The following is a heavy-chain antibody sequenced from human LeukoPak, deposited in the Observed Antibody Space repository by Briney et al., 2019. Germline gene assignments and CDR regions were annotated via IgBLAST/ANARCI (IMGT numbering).Heavy chain of an antibody. CDR1: GYTFTGYY. CDR2: INLNSGGT. Sequence: ASVKVSCKASGYTFTGYYMHWVRQAPGQGLEWMGWINLNSGGTNYAQKFQGWVTMTRDTSISTAYMELSRLRSDDTAVYYCARDVVGRGYCSGGTCFPDYYGMDVWGQGTTVTVSS. V-gene: IGHV1-2*04. J-gene: IGHJ6*02. CDR3: ARDVVGRGYCSGGTCFPDYYGMDV. D-gene: IGHD2-15*01.